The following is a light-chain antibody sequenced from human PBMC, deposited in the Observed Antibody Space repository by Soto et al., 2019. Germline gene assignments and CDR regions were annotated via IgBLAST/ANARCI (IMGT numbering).Light chain of an antibody. CDR1: QSISSW. CDR2: KAY. V-gene: IGKV1-5*03. J-gene: IGKJ1*01. Sequence: DIQMTQSPSTLSASVGYRFTITCRASQSISSWLAWYQQKTGKAHKILIYKAYSLESGVPSRFSGSGSGTEFTLTIRSLQPDDFATYYCQQYNSYSRTFGQGTTGDIK. CDR3: QQYNSYSRT.